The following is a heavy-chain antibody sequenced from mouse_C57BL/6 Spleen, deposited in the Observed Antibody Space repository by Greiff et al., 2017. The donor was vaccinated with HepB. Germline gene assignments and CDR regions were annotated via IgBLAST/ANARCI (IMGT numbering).Heavy chain of an antibody. CDR3: ARSYSNYAGYFDV. D-gene: IGHD2-5*01. V-gene: IGHV5-2*01. CDR2: INSDGGST. J-gene: IGHJ1*03. CDR1: EYEFPSHD. Sequence: EVKLMESGGGLVQPGESLKLSCESNEYEFPSHDMSWVRKTPEKRLELVAAINSDGGSTYYPDTMERRFIISRDNTKKTLYLQMSSLRSEDTALYYCARSYSNYAGYFDVWGTGTTVTVSS.